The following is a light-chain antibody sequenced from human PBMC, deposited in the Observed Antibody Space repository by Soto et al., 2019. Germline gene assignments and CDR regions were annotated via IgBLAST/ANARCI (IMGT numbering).Light chain of an antibody. CDR1: QTISSW. J-gene: IGKJ3*01. CDR2: GAS. CDR3: QQLFMYPPT. Sequence: IQMTQSPSTLSGSVGDRVTIACRASQTISSWLAWYQQKPGKAPKLLIYGASTLQSGVPSRFGGSGSGTDFTLTVSSLQPEDFATYYCQQLFMYPPTFGPGTKVDIK. V-gene: IGKV1-5*01.